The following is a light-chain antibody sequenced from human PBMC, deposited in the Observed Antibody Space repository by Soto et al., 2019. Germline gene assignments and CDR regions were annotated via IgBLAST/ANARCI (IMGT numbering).Light chain of an antibody. J-gene: IGLJ2*01. CDR2: EVS. Sequence: QSALTQPASVSGSPGQSITISCTGTSSDVGRYNYVSWYQQHPGKVPKLLISEVSKRPSGVSNRFSGSKSGNTASLTISGLQVEDEADYYCSSYAGSNNLIFGGGTKLTVL. V-gene: IGLV2-14*01. CDR3: SSYAGSNNLI. CDR1: SSDVGRYNY.